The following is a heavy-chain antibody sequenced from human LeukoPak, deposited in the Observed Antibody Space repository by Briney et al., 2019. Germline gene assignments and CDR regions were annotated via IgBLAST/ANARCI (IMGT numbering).Heavy chain of an antibody. V-gene: IGHV3-33*06. CDR2: IWYDGSNK. Sequence: PGGSLRLSCAASGFTFSSYGMHWVRQAPGRGLEWVAVIWYDGSNKYYADSVKGRFTITRDNSKNTLYLQMNSLRAEDTAVYYCAKDSLSQEMYDILTGYYDYWGQGTLVTVSS. D-gene: IGHD3-9*01. CDR1: GFTFSSYG. CDR3: AKDSLSQEMYDILTGYYDY. J-gene: IGHJ4*02.